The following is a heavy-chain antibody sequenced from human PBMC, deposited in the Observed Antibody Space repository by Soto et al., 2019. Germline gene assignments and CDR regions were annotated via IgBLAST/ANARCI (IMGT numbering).Heavy chain of an antibody. CDR3: TREFLEWLLYTTTSEYGMDV. V-gene: IGHV5-10-1*01. CDR2: IDPSDSYT. D-gene: IGHD3-3*01. Sequence: GESLKISCKGSGYSFTSYWISWVRQMPGKGLEGMGRIDPSDSYTNCSPSLQGHVNISADKSTSNAYLQWSRMKASDTAMYYCTREFLEWLLYTTTSEYGMDVWGQGTTVTVSS. CDR1: GYSFTSYW. J-gene: IGHJ6*02.